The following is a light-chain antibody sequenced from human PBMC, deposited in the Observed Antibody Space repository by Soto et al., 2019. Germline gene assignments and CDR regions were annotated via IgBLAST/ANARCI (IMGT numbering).Light chain of an antibody. CDR2: GAS. Sequence: EIVLTQSTGTLSLSPGERATLSCRASQSVSSSYLAWYQQKPGQAPRLLIYGASSRATGIPDRFSGTGSETDFTLTISRLEPEDFAVYYCQQYDNSPITFGQGTRLEIK. J-gene: IGKJ5*01. CDR1: QSVSSSY. CDR3: QQYDNSPIT. V-gene: IGKV3-20*01.